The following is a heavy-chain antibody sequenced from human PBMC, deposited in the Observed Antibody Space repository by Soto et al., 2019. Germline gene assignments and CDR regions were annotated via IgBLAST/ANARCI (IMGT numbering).Heavy chain of an antibody. D-gene: IGHD3-16*01. CDR2: ISGSGGST. CDR1: GFTFSSYA. V-gene: IGHV3-23*01. J-gene: IGHJ6*04. Sequence: GGSLRLSCAASGFTFSSYAMSWVRQAPGKGLEWVSAISGSGGSTYYADSVKGRFTISRDNSKNTLYLQMNSLRAEDTAVYYCAKESTGETPAVYSGMDVWGKGTTVTVSS. CDR3: AKESTGETPAVYSGMDV.